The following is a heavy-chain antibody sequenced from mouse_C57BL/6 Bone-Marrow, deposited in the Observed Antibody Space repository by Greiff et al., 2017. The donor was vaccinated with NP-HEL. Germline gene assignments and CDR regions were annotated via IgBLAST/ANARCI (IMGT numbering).Heavy chain of an antibody. D-gene: IGHD1-1*01. V-gene: IGHV1-80*01. Sequence: QVQLQQSGAELVKPGASVKISCKASGYAFSSYWMNWVKQRPGKGLEWIGQIYPGDGDTNYNGKFKGKATLTADKSSSTAYMQLSSLTSEDSAVYFCDHNCYSSSSWFDYWGQGTLVTVSA. CDR2: IYPGDGDT. CDR3: DHNCYSSSSWFDY. J-gene: IGHJ3*01. CDR1: GYAFSSYW.